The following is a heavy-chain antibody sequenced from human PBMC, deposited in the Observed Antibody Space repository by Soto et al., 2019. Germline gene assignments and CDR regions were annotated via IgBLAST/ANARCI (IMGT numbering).Heavy chain of an antibody. V-gene: IGHV3-74*01. CDR3: ARDPVPILGEPPTYYYYYMDV. D-gene: IGHD3-3*01. CDR1: GFTFSSYW. Sequence: GGSLRLSCAASGFTFSSYWMHWVRQAPGKGLVWVSRINSDGSSTSYADSVKGRFTISRDNAKNTLYLQMNSLRAEDTAVYYCARDPVPILGEPPTYYYYYMDVWGKGTTVTVS. J-gene: IGHJ6*03. CDR2: INSDGSST.